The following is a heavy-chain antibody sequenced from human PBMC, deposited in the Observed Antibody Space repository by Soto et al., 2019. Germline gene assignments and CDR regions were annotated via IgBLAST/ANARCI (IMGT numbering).Heavy chain of an antibody. CDR2: IIPIFGTA. J-gene: IGHJ4*02. CDR3: ASSLYSSSWYMPCEY. V-gene: IGHV1-69*13. Sequence: GGSVNVSCKASGGTFSSYAISWVRQAPGQGLEWMGGIIPIFGTANYAQKFQGRVTITADESTSTAYMELSSLRSEDTAVYYCASSLYSSSWYMPCEYWGEGTLVSVSA. D-gene: IGHD6-13*01. CDR1: GGTFSSYA.